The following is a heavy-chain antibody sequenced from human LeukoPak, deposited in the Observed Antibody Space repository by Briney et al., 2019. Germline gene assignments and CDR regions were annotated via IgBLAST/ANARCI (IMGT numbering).Heavy chain of an antibody. J-gene: IGHJ4*02. Sequence: SETLSLTCAVSGYSISSGYYWGWIRQPPGKGLEWIGSIYYSGSTYYNPSLKSRVTISVDTSKNQFSLKLSSVTAADTAVYYCARPGRRDYYFDYWGQGTLVTVSS. CDR3: ARPGRRDYYFDY. CDR1: GYSISSGYY. V-gene: IGHV4-38-2*01. CDR2: IYYSGST. D-gene: IGHD2-21*02.